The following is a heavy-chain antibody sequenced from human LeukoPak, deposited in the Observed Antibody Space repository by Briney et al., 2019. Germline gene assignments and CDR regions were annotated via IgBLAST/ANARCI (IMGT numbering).Heavy chain of an antibody. CDR1: GGSISSYY. CDR2: TYYSGST. CDR3: ARGGSGSEPIQDY. D-gene: IGHD3-10*01. J-gene: IGHJ4*02. Sequence: SETLSLTCTVSGGSISSYYWSWIRQPPGKGLEWIGYTYYSGSTNYNPSLKSRVTISVDTSKNQFSLKLSSVTAADTAVYYCARGGSGSEPIQDYWGQGTLVTVSS. V-gene: IGHV4-59*01.